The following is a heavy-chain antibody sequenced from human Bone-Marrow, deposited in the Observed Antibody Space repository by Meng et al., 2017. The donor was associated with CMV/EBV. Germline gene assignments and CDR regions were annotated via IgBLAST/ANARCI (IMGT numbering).Heavy chain of an antibody. Sequence: GESLKISCAASGFTFSSYGMHWVRQAPGKGLEWVAFIRYDGSNKYYADSVKGRFTISRDNSKNTLYLQMNSLRAEDTAVYYCARPFYTWFDPWGQGTLVTVSS. CDR1: GFTFSSYG. CDR3: ARPFYTWFDP. D-gene: IGHD2/OR15-2a*01. V-gene: IGHV3-30*02. J-gene: IGHJ5*02. CDR2: IRYDGSNK.